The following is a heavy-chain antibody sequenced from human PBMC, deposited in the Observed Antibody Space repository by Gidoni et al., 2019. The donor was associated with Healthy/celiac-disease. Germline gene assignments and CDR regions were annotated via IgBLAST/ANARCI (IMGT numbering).Heavy chain of an antibody. Sequence: QVQLVESGGGLVKPGGSLSLSCAASGFNFSDYYMSWIRQAPGKGLEWVSYISSSSSYTNYADSVKGRFTISRDNAKNSLYLQMNSLRAEDTAVYYCARDLLYSGSSPLLGYWGQGTLVTVSS. D-gene: IGHD1-26*01. J-gene: IGHJ4*02. V-gene: IGHV3-11*06. CDR1: GFNFSDYY. CDR2: ISSSSSYT. CDR3: ARDLLYSGSSPLLGY.